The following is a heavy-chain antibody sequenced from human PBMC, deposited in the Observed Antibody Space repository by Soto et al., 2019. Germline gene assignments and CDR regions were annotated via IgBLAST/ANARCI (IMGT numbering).Heavy chain of an antibody. V-gene: IGHV1-46*03. D-gene: IGHD5-12*01. CDR1: GYTFTSYY. CDR2: INPSGGST. J-gene: IGHJ3*02. CDR3: ARPIVATFRGARDAFDI. Sequence: ASVKVACKASGYTFTSYYMHWVLQAPGEGLEWMGIINPSGGSTSYAQKFQGRVTMTRDTSTSTVYMELSSLKSEDTAVYYCARPIVATFRGARDAFDIWGQGTMVTVSS.